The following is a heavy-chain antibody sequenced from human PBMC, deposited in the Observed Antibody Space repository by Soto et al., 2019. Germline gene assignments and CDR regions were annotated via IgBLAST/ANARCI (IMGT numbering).Heavy chain of an antibody. Sequence: ASVKVSCKASGYTFTSYGISWVRQAPGQGLEWMGWISAYNGNTNYAQKLQGRVTMTTDTSTSTAYMELRSLRSDDTAVYYFARERVFLEWLEFAHFNWFDPWGQGTLVTVSS. V-gene: IGHV1-18*01. D-gene: IGHD3-3*01. CDR1: GYTFTSYG. CDR2: ISAYNGNT. CDR3: ARERVFLEWLEFAHFNWFDP. J-gene: IGHJ5*02.